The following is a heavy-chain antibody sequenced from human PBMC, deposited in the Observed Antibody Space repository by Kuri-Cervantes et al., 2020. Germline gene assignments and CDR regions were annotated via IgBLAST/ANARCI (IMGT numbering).Heavy chain of an antibody. J-gene: IGHJ6*02. D-gene: IGHD7-27*01. Sequence: ASVKVSCKASGYTFTGYYMHWVRQAPGQGLEWMGRINPNSGGTNYAQKFQGRVTMTRDTSISTAYMELSRLRSDDTAVYYCARVIRSWGGNYYYYGMDVWGQGTTVTVSS. CDR2: INPNSGGT. V-gene: IGHV1-2*06. CDR3: ARVIRSWGGNYYYYGMDV. CDR1: GYTFTGYY.